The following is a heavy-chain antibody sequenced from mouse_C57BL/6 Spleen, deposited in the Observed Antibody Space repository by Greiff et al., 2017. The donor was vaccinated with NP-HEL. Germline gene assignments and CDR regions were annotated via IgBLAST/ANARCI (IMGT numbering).Heavy chain of an antibody. Sequence: EVKLMESGGGLVKPGGSLKLSCAASGFTFSDYGMHWVRQAPEKGLEWVAYISSSSSTIYYADTVKGRFTISRDNAKNTLFLQMTSLRSEDTAMYYWAMKEYELAYWGQGTLVTVAA. CDR1: GFTFSDYG. J-gene: IGHJ3*01. CDR2: ISSSSSTI. D-gene: IGHD2-14*01. V-gene: IGHV5-17*01. CDR3: AMKEYELAY.